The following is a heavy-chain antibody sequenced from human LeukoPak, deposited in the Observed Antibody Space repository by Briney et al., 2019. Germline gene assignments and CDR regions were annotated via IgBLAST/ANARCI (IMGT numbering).Heavy chain of an antibody. J-gene: IGHJ6*02. CDR1: GYTFTSYD. CDR3: ARGLYDSSHHYYYGMDV. V-gene: IGHV1-8*01. D-gene: IGHD3-22*01. Sequence: ASVKVSCKASGYTFTSYDINWVRQATGQGLEWMGWMNPNSGNTGYAQKFQGRVTMTRNTSISTAYMELSSLRSEDTAVYYCARGLYDSSHHYYYGMDVWGQGTTVTVSS. CDR2: MNPNSGNT.